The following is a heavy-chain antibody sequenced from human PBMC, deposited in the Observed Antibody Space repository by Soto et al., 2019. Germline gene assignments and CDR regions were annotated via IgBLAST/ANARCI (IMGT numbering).Heavy chain of an antibody. J-gene: IGHJ6*02. V-gene: IGHV3-9*01. D-gene: IGHD2-8*01. CDR1: GFTFDDYA. CDR3: AKDSGVLTWRYYGMDV. Sequence: EVQLVESEGGLVQPGRSLRLSCAASGFTFDDYAMHWVRQAPGKGLEWVSGISWNSGSIGYADSVKGRFTISRDNAKNSLYLHMNSLRAEDTALYYCAKDSGVLTWRYYGMDVWGQGTTVTVSS. CDR2: ISWNSGSI.